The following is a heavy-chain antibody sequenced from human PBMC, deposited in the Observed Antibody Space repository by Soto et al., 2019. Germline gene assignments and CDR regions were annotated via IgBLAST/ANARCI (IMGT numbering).Heavy chain of an antibody. CDR2: IYYSGST. J-gene: IGHJ5*02. Sequence: SETLSLTCTVSGGSISSGGYYWSWIRQHPGKGLEWIGYIYYSGSTYYNPPLKSRVTISVDTSKNQFSLKLRSVTAADTAVYYCARDINSDYYDSSGYLSWFDPWGEGTLVTVAS. V-gene: IGHV4-31*03. D-gene: IGHD3-22*01. CDR1: GGSISSGGYY. CDR3: ARDINSDYYDSSGYLSWFDP.